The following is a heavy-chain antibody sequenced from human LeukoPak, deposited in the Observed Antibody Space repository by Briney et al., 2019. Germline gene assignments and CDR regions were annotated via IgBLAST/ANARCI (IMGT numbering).Heavy chain of an antibody. CDR3: AKGRGGSYGGIFDY. Sequence: GGSLRLSCAASGFSFSSSAMSWVRQAPGKGLEWVSAISVDGGRTYYADSVKGRFTISRDNSKNALYLQLNSLRAVDTAVYYCAKGRGGSYGGIFDYRGQGTLVTVSS. CDR1: GFSFSSSA. D-gene: IGHD1-26*01. J-gene: IGHJ4*02. V-gene: IGHV3-23*01. CDR2: ISVDGGRT.